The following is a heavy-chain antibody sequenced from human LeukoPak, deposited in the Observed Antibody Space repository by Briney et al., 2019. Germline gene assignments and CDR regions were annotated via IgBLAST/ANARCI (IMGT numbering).Heavy chain of an antibody. CDR3: ARSENYIPEDWFDP. D-gene: IGHD5-24*01. Sequence: SETLSLTCTVSGGSISSYYWSWIRQPPGKGLEWIGYIYYSGSTNYNPSLKSRVTISVDTSKNQFSLKLSSVTAADTAVYYCARSENYIPEDWFDPWGQGTLVTVSS. CDR2: IYYSGST. J-gene: IGHJ5*02. V-gene: IGHV4-59*08. CDR1: GGSISSYY.